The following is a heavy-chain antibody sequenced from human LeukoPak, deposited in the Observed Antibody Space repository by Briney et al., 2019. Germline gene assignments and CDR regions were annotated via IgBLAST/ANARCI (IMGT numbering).Heavy chain of an antibody. CDR2: ISSSSSYI. CDR3: ARERGYSYGYGDY. Sequence: KPAGSLRLSCAASGFTFSSYNMNWVRQAPGKGLEWVSSISSSSSYIYYADSVKGRFTISRDNAKNSLYLQMNSLRAEDTAVYYCARERGYSYGYGDYWGQGTLVTVSS. J-gene: IGHJ4*02. CDR1: GFTFSSYN. D-gene: IGHD5-18*01. V-gene: IGHV3-21*01.